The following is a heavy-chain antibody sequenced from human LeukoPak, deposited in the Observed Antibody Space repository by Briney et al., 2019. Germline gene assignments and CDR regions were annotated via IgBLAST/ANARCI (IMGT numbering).Heavy chain of an antibody. CDR1: GFSLSDCG. J-gene: IGHJ4*02. CDR2: ISYDGSNK. CDR3: ARDSQPYYDYVWGSYRPLPYYFDY. D-gene: IGHD3-16*02. Sequence: PGGSLRLSCAASGFSLSDCGMHWVRQAPGKGLEWVAVISYDGSNKYYADSVKGRFTISRDNSKNTLYLQMNSLRAEDTAVYYCARDSQPYYDYVWGSYRPLPYYFDYWGQGTLVTVSS. V-gene: IGHV3-30*03.